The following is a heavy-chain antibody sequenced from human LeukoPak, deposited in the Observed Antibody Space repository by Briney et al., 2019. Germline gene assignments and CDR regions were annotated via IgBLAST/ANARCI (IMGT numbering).Heavy chain of an antibody. Sequence: ASVTLSCRASGYTFTSYGISWVRQAPGQGREGMGWISAYNGNTNYSQKLQGRVTMTPDTSTSTAYTELRSPRSDDTAVYYCARAMGGYSYGPAPSSDFDYWGQGTLVTVSS. J-gene: IGHJ4*02. D-gene: IGHD5-18*01. CDR2: ISAYNGNT. CDR1: GYTFTSYG. V-gene: IGHV1-18*01. CDR3: ARAMGGYSYGPAPSSDFDY.